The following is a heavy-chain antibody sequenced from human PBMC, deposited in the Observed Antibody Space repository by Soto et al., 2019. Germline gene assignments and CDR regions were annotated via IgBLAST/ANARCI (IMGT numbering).Heavy chain of an antibody. J-gene: IGHJ6*02. Sequence: LRLSCAASGFTFSSYGMHWVRQAPGKGLEWVAVISYDGSNKYYADSVKGRFTISRDNSKNTLYLQMNSLRAEDTAVYYCAKEISSSWYYYYYGMDVWGQGTTVTVSS. CDR3: AKEISSSWYYYYYGMDV. CDR1: GFTFSSYG. V-gene: IGHV3-30*18. D-gene: IGHD6-13*01. CDR2: ISYDGSNK.